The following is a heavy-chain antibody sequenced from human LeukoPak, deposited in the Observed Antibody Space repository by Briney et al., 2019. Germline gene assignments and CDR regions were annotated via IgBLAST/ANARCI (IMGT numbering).Heavy chain of an antibody. CDR2: IKQDGGEK. Sequence: GGSLRLSCAASGFTFSNYWMNWVRQAPGKGPEWVANIKQDGGEKSYVDSVKGRFTISRDNAKNSLHLQMNSLRAEDTAVYYCARDMGGPASHGFDAFDIWGQGTMVTVSS. J-gene: IGHJ3*02. D-gene: IGHD2-15*01. CDR1: GFTFSNYW. V-gene: IGHV3-7*01. CDR3: ARDMGGPASHGFDAFDI.